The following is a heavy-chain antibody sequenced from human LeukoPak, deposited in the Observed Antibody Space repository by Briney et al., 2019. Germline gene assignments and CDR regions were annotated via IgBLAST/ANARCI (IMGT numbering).Heavy chain of an antibody. CDR3: AKAHLDTAMIFCYFDS. J-gene: IGHJ4*02. D-gene: IGHD5-18*01. CDR2: ISWKSGTI. V-gene: IGHV3-9*01. CDR1: GFTFDDYA. Sequence: GGSLRLSCTASGFTFDDYAMHWVRQAPGKGLEWVAVISWKSGTIGYADSVKGRFTISRDNAKNSLYLQMNSLRPEDTALYYCAKAHLDTAMIFCYFDSWGQGTLVTVSS.